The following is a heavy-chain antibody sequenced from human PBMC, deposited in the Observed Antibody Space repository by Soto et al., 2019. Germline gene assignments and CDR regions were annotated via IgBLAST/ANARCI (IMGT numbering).Heavy chain of an antibody. CDR1: GYTFTSYA. J-gene: IGHJ4*02. V-gene: IGHV1-3*05. Sequence: QVQLVQSGAEEKKPGASVKVSCKASGYTFTSYAMHWVRQAPGQRLEWMGWINAGNGNTKYSQKFQGRVTITRDTAASTAYMVLSSLIAEDTAVYYCARGTMVTHFDYWGQGTLVTVSS. CDR2: INAGNGNT. D-gene: IGHD2-15*01. CDR3: ARGTMVTHFDY.